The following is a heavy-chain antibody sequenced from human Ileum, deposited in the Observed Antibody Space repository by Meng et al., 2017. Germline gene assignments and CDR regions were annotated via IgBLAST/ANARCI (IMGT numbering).Heavy chain of an antibody. CDR1: GDSLSSGPYY. Sequence: QGQLPGCGPGLLRPSPTLSLTCTVSGDSLSSGPYYWGWIRQPAGEGLEWLGRISASGTTNYNTSLNNRVTISLDTSKNQFSLKLSSVTAADTAVYYCARSSGTYYSWWFDPWGQGTLVTVSS. J-gene: IGHJ5*02. CDR2: ISASGTT. V-gene: IGHV4-61*02. D-gene: IGHD3-10*01. CDR3: ARSSGTYYSWWFDP.